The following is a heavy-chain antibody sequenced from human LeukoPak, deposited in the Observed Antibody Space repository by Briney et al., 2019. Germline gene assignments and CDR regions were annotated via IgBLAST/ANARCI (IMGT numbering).Heavy chain of an antibody. D-gene: IGHD6-6*01. J-gene: IGHJ4*02. CDR1: GFTFIDYT. Sequence: SGGSLRLSCAASGFTFIDYTMHWVRQAPGKGLKSVSYISSSSSAIFYADSVQGRFTISRDNAKNSLYLQMNTLRDEDTAVYYCTRDRSTWLFDYWGQGTVVTVAS. CDR2: ISSSSSAI. CDR3: TRDRSTWLFDY. V-gene: IGHV3-48*02.